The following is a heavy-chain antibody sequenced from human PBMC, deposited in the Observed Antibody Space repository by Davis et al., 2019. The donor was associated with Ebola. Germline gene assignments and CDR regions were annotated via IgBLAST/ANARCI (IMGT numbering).Heavy chain of an antibody. D-gene: IGHD3-10*01. V-gene: IGHV4-59*12. CDR3: ARGGSGGYGMDV. CDR1: GGSISSYY. CDR2: IYYSGST. Sequence: SETLSLTCTVSGGSISSYYWSWIRQPPGKGLEWIGYIYYSGSTYYNPSLKSRVTISVDTSKNQFSLKLSSVTAADTAVYYCARGGSGGYGMDVWGQGTTVTVSS. J-gene: IGHJ6*02.